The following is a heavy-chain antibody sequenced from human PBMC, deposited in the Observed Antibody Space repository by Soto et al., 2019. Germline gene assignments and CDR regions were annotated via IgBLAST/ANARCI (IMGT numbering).Heavy chain of an antibody. J-gene: IGHJ6*02. CDR3: ARDCSSTSCYDNYYFYGMDV. V-gene: IGHV1-3*01. CDR2: INAGNGNT. CDR1: GYTFTSYA. D-gene: IGHD2-2*01. Sequence: ASVKVSCKASGYTFTSYAMHWVRQSPGQRLECMGWINAGNGNTKYSQKFQGIVTITRDTSASTAYMELSSLRSEDTAVYYCARDCSSTSCYDNYYFYGMDVWGQGTTVTVSS.